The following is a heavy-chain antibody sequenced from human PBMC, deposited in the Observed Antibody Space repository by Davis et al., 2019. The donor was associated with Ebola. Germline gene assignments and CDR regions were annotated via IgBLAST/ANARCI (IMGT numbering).Heavy chain of an antibody. J-gene: IGHJ6*04. CDR3: ARDRKILWFGEHFYYYYGMDV. D-gene: IGHD3-10*01. CDR2: ISSSSSTI. V-gene: IGHV3-48*02. Sequence: GESLKISCAASGFIFSSYSMNWVRQAPGKGLEWVSYISSSSSTIYYADSVKGRFTISRDNAKNSLYLQMNSLRDEDTAVYYCARDRKILWFGEHFYYYYGMDVWGKGTTVTVSS. CDR1: GFIFSSYS.